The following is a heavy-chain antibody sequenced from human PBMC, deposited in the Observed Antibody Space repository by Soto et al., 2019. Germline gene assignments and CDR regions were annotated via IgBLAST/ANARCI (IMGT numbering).Heavy chain of an antibody. J-gene: IGHJ6*02. V-gene: IGHV1-69*06. D-gene: IGHD5-18*01. CDR3: ARGSSSGYSYGLVLGYYGMDV. Sequence: ASVKVSCKASGGTFSSYAISWVRQAPGQGLEWMGGIIPIFGTANYAQKFQGRVTITAHKSTSTAYMELSSLRSEDTAVYYCARGSSSGYSYGLVLGYYGMDVWGQGTTVTVSS. CDR2: IIPIFGTA. CDR1: GGTFSSYA.